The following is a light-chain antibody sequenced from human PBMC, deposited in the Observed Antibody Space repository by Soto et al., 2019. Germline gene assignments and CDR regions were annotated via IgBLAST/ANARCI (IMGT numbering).Light chain of an antibody. V-gene: IGKV3-11*01. Sequence: EIVLTESPGTLSLSPGDRASLSCRASQSVSTYLAWYQQKPGQAPSLLIYDASDRATGIPARFSGSGSGTDFTLTISSLEPEDFAIYYCQQRSNWPLTFGGGTKVDI. CDR2: DAS. J-gene: IGKJ4*01. CDR1: QSVSTY. CDR3: QQRSNWPLT.